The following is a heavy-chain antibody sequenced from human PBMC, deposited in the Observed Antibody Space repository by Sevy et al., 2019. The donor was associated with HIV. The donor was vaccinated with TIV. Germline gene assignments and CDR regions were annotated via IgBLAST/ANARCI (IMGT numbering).Heavy chain of an antibody. CDR3: STHAGLAAAGRVFDY. CDR1: GFTFSDHY. J-gene: IGHJ4*02. Sequence: GGSLRLSCVASGFTFSDHYMEWVRQAPGKGLEWVGRTRNKADVYTTEYAASVKGRFTISRDDSKNSLYVQMNGLKTEDTAVYYFSTHAGLAAAGRVFDYWGQGTLVTVSS. CDR2: TRNKADVYTT. V-gene: IGHV3-72*01. D-gene: IGHD6-13*01.